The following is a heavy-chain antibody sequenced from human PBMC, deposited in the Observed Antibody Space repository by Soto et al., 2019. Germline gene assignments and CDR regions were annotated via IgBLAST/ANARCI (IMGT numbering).Heavy chain of an antibody. CDR3: AGGVATRRYYYGMDV. V-gene: IGHV1-69*13. Sequence: PSVKFSCKASGGTFSSYAISWVRQAPGQGLEWMGGIIPIFGTANYAQKFQGRVTITADESTSTAYMELSSLRSEDTAVYYCAGGVATRRYYYGMDVWGQGTTVTVSS. J-gene: IGHJ6*02. D-gene: IGHD5-12*01. CDR2: IIPIFGTA. CDR1: GGTFSSYA.